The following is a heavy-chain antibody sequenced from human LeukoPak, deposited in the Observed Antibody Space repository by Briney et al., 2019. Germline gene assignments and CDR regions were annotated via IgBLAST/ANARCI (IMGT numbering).Heavy chain of an antibody. CDR2: ISSSSSYI. V-gene: IGHV3-21*01. CDR1: GFTFSSYS. CDR3: AELGITMIGGV. Sequence: GGSLRLSCAASGFTFSSYSIIWVRQAPGKGLEWVSSISSSSSYIYYADSLKGRFTISRDNAKNSLYLQMNSLRAEDTAVYYCAELGITMIGGVWGKGTTVTISS. D-gene: IGHD3-10*02. J-gene: IGHJ6*04.